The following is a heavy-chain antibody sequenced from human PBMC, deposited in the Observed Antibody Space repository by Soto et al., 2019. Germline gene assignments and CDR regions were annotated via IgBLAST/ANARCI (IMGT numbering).Heavy chain of an antibody. CDR2: IYYSGRT. CDR3: ARMRGLGEISRYIDD. J-gene: IGHJ4*02. CDR1: GGSISDYQ. V-gene: IGHV4-59*01. D-gene: IGHD3-16*02. Sequence: QVQLQESGPGLVRPSETLSLTCSVSGGSISDYQWNWIRQSPGKGLERIGYIYYSGRTNNNPAHTGRVTISLARSTKQYSLRLRSVTAAHTAVYYCARMRGLGEISRYIDDWGQGTMVTVSS.